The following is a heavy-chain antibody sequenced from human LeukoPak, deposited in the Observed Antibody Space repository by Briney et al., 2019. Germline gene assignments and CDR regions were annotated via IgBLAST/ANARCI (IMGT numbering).Heavy chain of an antibody. V-gene: IGHV1-58*02. D-gene: IGHD3-22*01. CDR3: ARGLDTMIDAYYFDY. CDR1: GFTFTSSA. Sequence: SVKVSCKASGFTFTSSAMQWVRQARGQRLEWIGWIVVGSGNTNYAQKFQERVTITRDMSTSTAYMELSSLRSEDTAVYYCARGLDTMIDAYYFDYWGQGTLVTVSS. J-gene: IGHJ4*02. CDR2: IVVGSGNT.